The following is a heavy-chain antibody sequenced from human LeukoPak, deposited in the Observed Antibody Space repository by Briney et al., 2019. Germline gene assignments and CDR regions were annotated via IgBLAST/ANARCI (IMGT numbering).Heavy chain of an antibody. CDR2: IKQDGSEK. J-gene: IGHJ4*03. D-gene: IGHD2-15*01. CDR1: GFTFSSYW. Sequence: PGGSLRLSCAASGFTFSSYWMSWVRQAPGKGLEWVANIKQDGSEKYYVDSVKGRFTISRDNAKNSLYLQMNSLRAEDTAVYYCARSDCSGGSCYFPTRFDYWGKGTTVTVSS. CDR3: ARSDCSGGSCYFPTRFDY. V-gene: IGHV3-7*01.